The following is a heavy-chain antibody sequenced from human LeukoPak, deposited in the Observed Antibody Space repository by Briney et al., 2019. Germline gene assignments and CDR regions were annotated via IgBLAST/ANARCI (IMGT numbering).Heavy chain of an antibody. CDR1: GFSLRSRGMC. Sequence: SGPALVRPTQTLTLTCTFSGFSLRSRGMCVSWIRQPPGKALEWLARYDRDDDKYYSTSLKTRLTISKDTSKNQVVLTMINMDPVDTATYYCARISDHYDSSGYSVFDYWGQGILVTVSS. J-gene: IGHJ4*02. D-gene: IGHD3-22*01. CDR3: ARISDHYDSSGYSVFDY. V-gene: IGHV2-70*11. CDR2: YDRDDDK.